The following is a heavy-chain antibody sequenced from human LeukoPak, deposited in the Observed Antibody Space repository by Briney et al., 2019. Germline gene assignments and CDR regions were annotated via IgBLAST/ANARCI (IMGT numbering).Heavy chain of an antibody. Sequence: GGSLRLSCAASGFTFSSYWMSWVRQAAGKGLEWVANIKQDGSEKYYVDSVKGRFTISRDNAKNSLYLQMNSLRAEDTAVYYCARDPTVGYSSGWYVSWGQGTLVTVSS. CDR3: ARDPTVGYSSGWYVS. CDR2: IKQDGSEK. CDR1: GFTFSSYW. D-gene: IGHD6-19*01. J-gene: IGHJ4*02. V-gene: IGHV3-7*01.